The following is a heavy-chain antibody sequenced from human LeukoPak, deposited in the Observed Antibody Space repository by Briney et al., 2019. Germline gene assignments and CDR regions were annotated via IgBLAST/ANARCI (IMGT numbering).Heavy chain of an antibody. J-gene: IGHJ5*02. Sequence: PSETLSLTCAVYGGSFSGYYWSWIRQPPGKGLEWIGEINHSGSTNYNPSLKSRVTISVDTSKNQFSLKLSSVTAADTAVYYCARHKRYSSSWYGVRWFDPWGQGTLVTVSS. CDR3: ARHKRYSSSWYGVRWFDP. CDR1: GGSFSGYY. CDR2: INHSGST. D-gene: IGHD6-13*01. V-gene: IGHV4-34*01.